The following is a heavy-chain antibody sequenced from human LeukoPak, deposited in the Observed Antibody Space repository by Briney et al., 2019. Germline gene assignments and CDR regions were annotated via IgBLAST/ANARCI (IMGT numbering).Heavy chain of an antibody. CDR1: GFTFSSYA. CDR2: ISSNGGST. CDR3: AKSPYRGGTSWTEFDY. J-gene: IGHJ4*02. Sequence: QPGGSLRLSCAASGFTFSSYAMHWVRQAPGKGLEYVSAISSNGGSTYYANSVKGRFTISRDNSKNTLYLQMGSLRAEDMAVYYCAKSPYRGGTSWTEFDYWGQGTLVTVSS. V-gene: IGHV3-64*01. D-gene: IGHD6-13*01.